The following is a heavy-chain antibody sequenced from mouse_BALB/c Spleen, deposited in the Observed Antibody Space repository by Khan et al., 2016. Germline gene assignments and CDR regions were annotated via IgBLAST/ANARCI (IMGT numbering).Heavy chain of an antibody. Sequence: VQLQESGAELAKPGASVKMSCKASGYTFTSYWMHWVKQRPGQGLEWIGYINPSTGYTEYNQKFKDKATLTADKSSSTAYMQLSSLTSEDSAVYYCAYYGNYDYWGKGTTLTVSS. CDR1: GYTFTSYW. CDR2: INPSTGYT. J-gene: IGHJ2*01. V-gene: IGHV1-7*01. D-gene: IGHD2-1*01. CDR3: AYYGNYDY.